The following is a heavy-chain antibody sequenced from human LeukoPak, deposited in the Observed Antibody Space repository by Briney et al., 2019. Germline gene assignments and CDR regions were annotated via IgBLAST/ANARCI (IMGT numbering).Heavy chain of an antibody. CDR1: GGSISSYY. CDR2: IYYSGST. J-gene: IGHJ4*02. V-gene: IGHV4-59*01. CDR3: ARVSGLRYFDWLSYYFDY. Sequence: PSETLSLTCTVSGGSISSYYWSWIRQPPGKGLEWIGYIYYSGSTNYNPSLKSRVTISVDTSKNQFSLKLSSVTAADTAVYYCARVSGLRYFDWLSYYFDYWGQGTLVTVSS. D-gene: IGHD3-9*01.